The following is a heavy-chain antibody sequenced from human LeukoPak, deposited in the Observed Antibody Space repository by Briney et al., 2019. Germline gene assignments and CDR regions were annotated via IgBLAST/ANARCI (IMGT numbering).Heavy chain of an antibody. CDR3: ARGGTYGAPKYYFDY. D-gene: IGHD4-17*01. J-gene: IGHJ4*02. V-gene: IGHV4-38-2*02. CDR2: VYHSGSA. Sequence: SGTLSLTCSVSGYSINSGFYWGWIRQPPGKGLEWIGTVYHSGSAYYNPSLKSRVTISVDTSKNQFSLKLSSVTAADTAVYYCARGGTYGAPKYYFDYWGQGTLVTVSS. CDR1: GYSINSGFY.